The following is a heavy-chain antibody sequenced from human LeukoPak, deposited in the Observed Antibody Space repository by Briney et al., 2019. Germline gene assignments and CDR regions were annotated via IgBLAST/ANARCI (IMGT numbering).Heavy chain of an antibody. CDR1: VYIFQILC. J-gene: IGHJ4*02. D-gene: IGHD6-19*01. Sequence: GRSLGLLHGMSVYIFQILCVQGARQAPGKGLEWVAVIWYDGSNKYYADSVKGRFTISRDNSKNTLYLQMNSLRAEDTAVYYCTSGHMGMYTRTAEDGDSSAQWGQGTLVTVSS. CDR2: IWYDGSNK. V-gene: IGHV3-33*01. CDR3: TSGHMGMYTRTAEDGDSSAQ.